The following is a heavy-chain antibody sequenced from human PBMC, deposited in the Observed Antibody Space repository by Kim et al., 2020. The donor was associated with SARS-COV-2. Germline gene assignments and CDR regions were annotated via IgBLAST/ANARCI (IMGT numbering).Heavy chain of an antibody. CDR3: ARGCSTTSCYIDFYGLDV. D-gene: IGHD2-2*02. CDR1: GYTFTGHY. Sequence: ASVKVSCKASGYTFTGHYMYWVRQAPGQGLEWIGWINPNSGGTTYAQKFQGRVTMTRDTSISTAYMGLSSLRSDDTAVYYCARGCSTTSCYIDFYGLDVWGQGTTVTVSS. J-gene: IGHJ6*02. CDR2: INPNSGGT. V-gene: IGHV1-2*02.